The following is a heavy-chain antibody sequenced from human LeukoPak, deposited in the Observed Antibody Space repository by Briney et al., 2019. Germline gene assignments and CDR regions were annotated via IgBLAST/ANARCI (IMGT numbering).Heavy chain of an antibody. CDR3: ARGIWALFPRAWFDP. CDR2: IYYSGST. D-gene: IGHD2-21*01. CDR1: GGSISSSSYY. V-gene: IGHV4-39*01. Sequence: SETLSLTCTVSGGSISSSSYYWGWIRQPPGKGLEWIGSIYYSGSTYYNPSLKSRVTISVDTSKNQFSLKLSSVTAADTAVYYCARGIWALFPRAWFDPWGQGTLVTVSS. J-gene: IGHJ5*02.